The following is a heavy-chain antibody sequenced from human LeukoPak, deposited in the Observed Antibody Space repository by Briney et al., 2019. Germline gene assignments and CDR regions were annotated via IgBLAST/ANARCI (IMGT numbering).Heavy chain of an antibody. D-gene: IGHD5-24*01. CDR3: AKKMGTIRGFVY. V-gene: IGHV1-69*01. Sequence: WGSVKDSCKASRGTFSRYAISWVRQAPGQGLEWMGGIIPIFGTANYAQKFQGRVTITADESTSTAYMELSSLRSEDTAVYYCAKKMGTIRGFVYWGQGTLFTVSS. J-gene: IGHJ4*02. CDR2: IIPIFGTA. CDR1: RGTFSRYA.